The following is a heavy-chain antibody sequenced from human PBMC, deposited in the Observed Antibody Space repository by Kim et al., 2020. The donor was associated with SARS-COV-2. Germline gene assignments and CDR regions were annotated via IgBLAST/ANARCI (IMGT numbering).Heavy chain of an antibody. CDR2: IYYSGST. CDR3: ARQQYSGSYKGLFDY. D-gene: IGHD1-26*01. V-gene: IGHV4-39*01. J-gene: IGHJ4*02. CDR1: GGSISSSSYY. Sequence: SETLSLTCTVSGGSISSSSYYWGWIRQPPGKGLEWIGSIYYSGSTYYNPSLKSRVTISVDTSKNQFSLKLSSVTAADTAVYYCARQQYSGSYKGLFDYWGQGTLVTVSS.